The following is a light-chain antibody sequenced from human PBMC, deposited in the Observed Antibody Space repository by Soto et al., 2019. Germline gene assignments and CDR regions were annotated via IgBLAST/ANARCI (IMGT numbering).Light chain of an antibody. CDR2: GAS. Sequence: EIVLTQSPGTLSLSPGERATLSCRASQSVSYYLAWYQQKPGQAPRLLIYGASSRATGFPDRFAGSGSGTDFTLTITRLEPEDFAVYYCQQYGSSPRTFGQGTKVDIK. CDR1: QSVSYY. V-gene: IGKV3-20*01. CDR3: QQYGSSPRT. J-gene: IGKJ1*01.